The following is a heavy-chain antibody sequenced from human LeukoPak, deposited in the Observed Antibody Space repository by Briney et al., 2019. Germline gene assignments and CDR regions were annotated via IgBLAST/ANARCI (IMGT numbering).Heavy chain of an antibody. CDR2: IATDGTST. CDR3: ARTPVPAASVGYYYYRMDV. J-gene: IGHJ6*02. V-gene: IGHV3-74*01. D-gene: IGHD2-2*01. Sequence: GAALRLSCAASGFTFTKYWMHWVRQPPGKGLVWVSRIATDGTSTIYADSVKGRFTIARDNSKNTLYLQMNSLRAEDTAVYYCARTPVPAASVGYYYYRMDVWGQGTTVTVSS. CDR1: GFTFTKYW.